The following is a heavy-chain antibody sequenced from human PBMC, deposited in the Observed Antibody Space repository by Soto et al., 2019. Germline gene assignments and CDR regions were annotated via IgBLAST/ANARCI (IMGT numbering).Heavy chain of an antibody. D-gene: IGHD6-19*01. Sequence: GGSLRLSCAASGFTFSSYAMSWVRQAPGKGLEWVSAISGSGGSTYYADSVKGRFTISRDNSKNTLYLQMNSLRAEDTAVYYCAKKLIQWLVGSTSFDYWGQGTLVTVSS. J-gene: IGHJ4*02. CDR2: ISGSGGST. V-gene: IGHV3-23*01. CDR1: GFTFSSYA. CDR3: AKKLIQWLVGSTSFDY.